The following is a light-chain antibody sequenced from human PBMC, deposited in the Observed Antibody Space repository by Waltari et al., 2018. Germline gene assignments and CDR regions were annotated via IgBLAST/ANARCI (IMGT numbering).Light chain of an antibody. Sequence: SYELTQPPSVSVSPGQTVRITCSGDALPKKHGFFYSQKSGQAPVLVIYEDNKRPSGIPERFSGSSSGTLSTLTVSGAQVDDEADYYCCSPDSSGNHWVFGGGTKLAVL. CDR1: ALPKKH. CDR3: CSPDSSGNHWV. CDR2: EDN. J-gene: IGLJ3*02. V-gene: IGLV3-10*01.